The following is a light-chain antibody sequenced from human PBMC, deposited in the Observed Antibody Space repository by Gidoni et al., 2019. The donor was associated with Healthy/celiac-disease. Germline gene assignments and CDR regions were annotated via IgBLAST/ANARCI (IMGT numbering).Light chain of an antibody. CDR3: QQDYSTLIT. Sequence: IVMTQSPDSLAVSLGERATINCKSSQSVLYSSNNKNYLAWYQQKPGQPPKLLIYWASTRESGVPDRFSGSGSGTDFTLTISSLQAEDVAVYYCQQDYSTLITFGQXTRLEIK. V-gene: IGKV4-1*01. J-gene: IGKJ5*01. CDR2: WAS. CDR1: QSVLYSSNNKNY.